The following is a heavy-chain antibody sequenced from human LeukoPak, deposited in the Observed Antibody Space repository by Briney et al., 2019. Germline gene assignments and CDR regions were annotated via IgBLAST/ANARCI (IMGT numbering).Heavy chain of an antibody. D-gene: IGHD6-19*01. J-gene: IGHJ4*02. CDR2: INPNSGGT. Sequence: ASVKVSFKASGYTFTGYYMHWVRQAPGQGLEWMGGINPNSGGTNYAQKFQGRVTMTRDTSISTAYMELSRLRSDDTAVYYCARWLAVGASDYWGQGTLVTVSS. V-gene: IGHV1-2*02. CDR3: ARWLAVGASDY. CDR1: GYTFTGYY.